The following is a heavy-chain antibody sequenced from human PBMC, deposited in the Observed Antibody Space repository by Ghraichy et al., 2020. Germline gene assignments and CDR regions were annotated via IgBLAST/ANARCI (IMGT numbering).Heavy chain of an antibody. V-gene: IGHV3-74*01. CDR3: ARDSITIFGVVTPFDY. D-gene: IGHD3-3*01. CDR1: GFTFSSYW. Sequence: GGSLRLSCAASGFTFSSYWMHWVRQAPGKRLVWVSRINSDGSSTSYADSVKGRFTISRDNAKNTLYLQMNSLRAEDTAVYYCARDSITIFGVVTPFDYWGQGTLVTVSS. J-gene: IGHJ4*02. CDR2: INSDGSST.